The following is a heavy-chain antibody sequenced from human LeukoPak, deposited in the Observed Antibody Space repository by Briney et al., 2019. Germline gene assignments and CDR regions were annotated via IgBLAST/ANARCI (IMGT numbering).Heavy chain of an antibody. CDR3: ARAMGVRTFDI. V-gene: IGHV4-59*01. J-gene: IGHJ3*02. CDR1: GDSISSYY. CDR2: IYSRGST. D-gene: IGHD3-16*02. Sequence: SETLSLTWTVSGDSISSYYWSWIREPPGKGLEGIGYIYSRGSTHYNPSLKSRVTISVDTSKNQFSLKLSSVTAADTDMYYCARAMGVRTFDIWGQGTMVTVSS.